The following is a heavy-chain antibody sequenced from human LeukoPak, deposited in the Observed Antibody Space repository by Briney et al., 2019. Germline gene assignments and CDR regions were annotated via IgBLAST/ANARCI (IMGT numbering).Heavy chain of an antibody. CDR1: GYSISSGSC. CDR2: IYHSGST. Sequence: SETLSLTCTVSGYSISSGSCWGWIRQPPGEGLDWIGSIYHSGSTFYNPSLKSRVTISVDTSKNEFSLKLSSVTAADTAVYYCARHLAAYCTSTTCYAVLALDYWGQGTLVTVSS. CDR3: ARHLAAYCTSTTCYAVLALDY. J-gene: IGHJ4*02. D-gene: IGHD2-2*01. V-gene: IGHV4-38-2*02.